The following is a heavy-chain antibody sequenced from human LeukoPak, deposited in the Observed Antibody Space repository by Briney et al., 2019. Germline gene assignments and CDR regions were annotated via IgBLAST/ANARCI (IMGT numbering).Heavy chain of an antibody. V-gene: IGHV3-11*01. D-gene: IGHD3-22*01. CDR3: ARSHFSDSRGWGY. Sequence: GGSLRLSCAASGFTFSDYYMRWIRQATGKGLEWVSYISNSGITISYADSVKGRLTISRDNAKNSVYLQMSSLRAEDTAVYYCARSHFSDSRGWGYWGQGTLVTVSS. J-gene: IGHJ4*02. CDR1: GFTFSDYY. CDR2: ISNSGITI.